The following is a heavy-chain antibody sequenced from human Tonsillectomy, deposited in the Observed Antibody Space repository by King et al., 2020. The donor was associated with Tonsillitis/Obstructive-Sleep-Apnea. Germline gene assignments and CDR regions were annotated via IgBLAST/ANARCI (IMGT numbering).Heavy chain of an antibody. Sequence: EVQLVESGGGLVQPGRSLRVSCAASGFTFDDYAMHWVRQAPGKGLEWVSGISWNSGSIDYADSVKGRFTICRDNAKNSLYLQMNSLRAEDTALYYCAKGGYCSGGSCHQYFQHWGQGTLVTVSS. V-gene: IGHV3-9*01. J-gene: IGHJ1*01. CDR3: AKGGYCSGGSCHQYFQH. CDR1: GFTFDDYA. CDR2: ISWNSGSI. D-gene: IGHD2-15*01.